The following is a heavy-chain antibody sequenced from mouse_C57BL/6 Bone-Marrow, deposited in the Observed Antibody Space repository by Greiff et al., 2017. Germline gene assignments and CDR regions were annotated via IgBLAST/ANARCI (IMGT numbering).Heavy chain of an antibody. CDR1: GYSFTDYN. Sequence: VQLQQSGPELVKPGASVKISCKASGYSFTDYNMNWVKQSNGKSLEWIGVINPDYGTTRYNPKFKGKATLTVDQSSSTAYMQLNSLTSEDSAVYYCASSPSSTTVGAFNFDFWGQGTTLTVSA. V-gene: IGHV1-39*01. CDR3: ASSPSSTTVGAFNFDF. D-gene: IGHD1-1*01. CDR2: INPDYGTT. J-gene: IGHJ2*01.